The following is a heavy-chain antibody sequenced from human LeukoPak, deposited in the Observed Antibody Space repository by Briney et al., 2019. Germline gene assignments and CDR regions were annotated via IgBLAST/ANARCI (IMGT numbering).Heavy chain of an antibody. D-gene: IGHD3-10*01. J-gene: IGHJ4*02. CDR2: IYYSGST. V-gene: IGHV4-39*01. Sequence: NPSETLSLTCTVSGGSISSSSYYWGWIRQPPGKGLEWIGSIYYSGSTYYNPSLKSRVTISVDTSKNQFSLKLSSVTAADTAVYYCARQTGSGLFSLPGGQGTLATVSS. CDR1: GGSISSSSYY. CDR3: ARQTGSGLFSLP.